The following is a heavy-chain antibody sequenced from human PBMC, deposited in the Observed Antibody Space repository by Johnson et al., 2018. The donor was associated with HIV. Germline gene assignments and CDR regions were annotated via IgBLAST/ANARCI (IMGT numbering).Heavy chain of an antibody. Sequence: VQLVESGGGLVQPGRSLRLSCAASGFTFDEYAMHWVRQAPGKGLEWVANIKQDGSEKYYVDSVTGRFTISRDNAKNSLYLQTNSLRAEDTAVYYCALEAVRSTDAFDIWGQGTMVIVSS. D-gene: IGHD3-10*01. CDR1: GFTFDEYA. CDR2: IKQDGSEK. V-gene: IGHV3-7*03. J-gene: IGHJ3*02. CDR3: ALEAVRSTDAFDI.